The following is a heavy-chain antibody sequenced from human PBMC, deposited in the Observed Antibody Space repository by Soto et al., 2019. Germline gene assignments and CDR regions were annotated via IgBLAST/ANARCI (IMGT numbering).Heavy chain of an antibody. CDR2: IKQDGSEK. CDR3: ARALVDYYDFWSGYYWGCMDV. D-gene: IGHD3-3*01. V-gene: IGHV3-7*02. Sequence: GGSLRLSCAASGFTFSSYWMSWVRQAPGKGLEWVANIKQDGSEKYYVDSVKGRFTISRDNAKNTLYLQMNSLRAEDTAVYYCARALVDYYDFWSGYYWGCMDVWGQGTTVTVSS. CDR1: GFTFSSYW. J-gene: IGHJ6*02.